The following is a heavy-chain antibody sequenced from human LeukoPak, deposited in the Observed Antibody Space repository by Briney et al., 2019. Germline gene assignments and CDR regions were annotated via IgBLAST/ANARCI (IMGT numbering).Heavy chain of an antibody. D-gene: IGHD3-9*01. CDR3: AGRGIVTGYFDF. V-gene: IGHV4-39*01. CDR1: GDSITNSNFY. CDR2: IFHSGST. Sequence: SETLSLTCTVSGDSITNSNFYWGWIRQSPGKGLEWIGSIFHSGSTNYNPSLKSRVTISVDTSKNQFYLRVRSVTAAETALYYCAGRGIVTGYFDFWGRGTLVTVSS. J-gene: IGHJ4*02.